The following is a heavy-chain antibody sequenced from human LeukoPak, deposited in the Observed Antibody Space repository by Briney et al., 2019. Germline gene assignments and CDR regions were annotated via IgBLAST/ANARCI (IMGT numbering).Heavy chain of an antibody. Sequence: LRASVKVSCKASGYTFTSYAMNWVRQAPGQGLEWMGWINTNTGNPTYAQGFTGRFVFSLDTSVSTAYLQISSLKAEDTAVYYCAKDWSYQGNYYYMDVWGKGTTVTISS. CDR3: AKDWSYQGNYYYMDV. CDR1: GYTFTSYA. V-gene: IGHV7-4-1*02. CDR2: INTNTGNP. J-gene: IGHJ6*03. D-gene: IGHD1-26*01.